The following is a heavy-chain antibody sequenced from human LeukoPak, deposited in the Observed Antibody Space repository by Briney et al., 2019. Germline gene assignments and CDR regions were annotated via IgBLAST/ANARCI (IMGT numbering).Heavy chain of an antibody. Sequence: PGGSLRLSCAASGFTFSSYSMNWVRQAPGRGLEWVSSISSSSYIYYADSVKGRFTISRDNAKNSLYLQMNSLRAEDTAVYYCARDFYPVATTGNDYWGQGTLATVSS. CDR1: GFTFSSYS. J-gene: IGHJ4*02. CDR3: ARDFYPVATTGNDY. D-gene: IGHD5-12*01. CDR2: ISSSSYI. V-gene: IGHV3-21*01.